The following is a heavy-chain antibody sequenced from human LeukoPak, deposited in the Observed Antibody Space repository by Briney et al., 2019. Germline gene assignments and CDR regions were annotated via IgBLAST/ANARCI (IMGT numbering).Heavy chain of an antibody. CDR1: GGTFNSYA. V-gene: IGHV1-69*06. D-gene: IGHD1-26*01. Sequence: SVKVSCKASGGTFNSYAISWVRQAPGQGLEWMGGIIPMSDTANYPQKFRGRLTITADIPTSTVYMELSSLRAEDTAVYYCAREDDTGRYMGDDAFDIWGQGTMVTVSS. CDR3: AREDDTGRYMGDDAFDI. CDR2: IIPMSDTA. J-gene: IGHJ3*02.